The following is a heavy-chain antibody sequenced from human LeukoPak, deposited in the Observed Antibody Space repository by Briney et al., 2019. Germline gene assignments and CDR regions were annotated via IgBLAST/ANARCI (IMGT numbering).Heavy chain of an antibody. CDR2: IYYSGST. J-gene: IGHJ4*02. CDR3: ARRLPNGSGSYYRTYYFDY. D-gene: IGHD3-10*01. CDR1: GGSISSYY. V-gene: IGHV4-59*04. Sequence: SETLSLTCTVSGGSISSYYWSWIRQPPGKGLEWIGSIYYSGSTYYNPSLKSRVTIPVDTSKNQFSLKLSSVTAADTAVYYCARRLPNGSGSYYRTYYFDYWGQGTLVTVSS.